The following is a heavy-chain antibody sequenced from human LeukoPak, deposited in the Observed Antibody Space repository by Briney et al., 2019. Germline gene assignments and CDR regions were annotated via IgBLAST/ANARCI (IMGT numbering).Heavy chain of an antibody. V-gene: IGHV1-2*02. D-gene: IGHD5-24*01. CDR1: GYTFTGYY. CDR3: ARDAPRVEMATIRSFDY. J-gene: IGHJ4*02. Sequence: ASVKVSCKASGYTFTGYYMHWVRQAPGQGLEWMGWINPNSGGTNYAQKFQGRVTMTRDTSTSTAYMELSRLRSDDTAVYYCARDAPRVEMATIRSFDYWGQGTLVTVSS. CDR2: INPNSGGT.